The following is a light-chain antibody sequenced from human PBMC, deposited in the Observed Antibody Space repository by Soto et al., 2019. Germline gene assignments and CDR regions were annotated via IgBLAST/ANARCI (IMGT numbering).Light chain of an antibody. CDR3: QQYGSSGT. J-gene: IGKJ1*01. CDR1: QSISSW. Sequence: DIQMTQSPSTLSASVGDRVTITCRASQSISSWLAWYQQKPGKAPKLLIYDASSLESGVPSRFSGSGSGTEFTLTISRLEPEDFAVYYCQQYGSSGTFGQGSKADIK. CDR2: DAS. V-gene: IGKV1-5*01.